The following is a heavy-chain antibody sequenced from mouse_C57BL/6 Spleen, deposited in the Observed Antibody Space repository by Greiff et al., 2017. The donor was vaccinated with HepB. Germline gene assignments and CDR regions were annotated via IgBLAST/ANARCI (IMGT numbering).Heavy chain of an antibody. D-gene: IGHD2-5*01. CDR1: GYTFTSYW. V-gene: IGHV1-64*01. CDR2: IHPNSGST. Sequence: QVQLQQPGAELVKPGASVKLSCKASGYTFTSYWMHWVKQRPGQGLEWIGMIHPNSGSTNYNEKFKSKATLTVDKSSSTAYMQLSSLTSEDSAVYYCASVTTLYYYAMDYWGQGTSVTVSS. J-gene: IGHJ4*01. CDR3: ASVTTLYYYAMDY.